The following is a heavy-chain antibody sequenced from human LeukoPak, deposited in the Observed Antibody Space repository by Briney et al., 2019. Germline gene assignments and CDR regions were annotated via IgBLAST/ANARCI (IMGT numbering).Heavy chain of an antibody. CDR2: ISYDGSNK. J-gene: IGHJ1*01. V-gene: IGHV3-30*03. CDR3: ARVDYDRSGEDANAEYFQH. CDR1: GFTFITYG. D-gene: IGHD3-22*01. Sequence: GGSLRLSCAASGFTFITYGMHWVRQAPGKGLEWVAVISYDGSNKYYADSVKGRFTISRDNAKNSLYLQMNSLRAEDTAIYYCARVDYDRSGEDANAEYFQHWGQGTLVTVSS.